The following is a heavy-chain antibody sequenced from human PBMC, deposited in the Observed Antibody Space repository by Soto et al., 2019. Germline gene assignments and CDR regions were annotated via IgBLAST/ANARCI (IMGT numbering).Heavy chain of an antibody. D-gene: IGHD2-15*01. CDR2: RYYSEST. J-gene: IGHJ4*02. CDR1: GGSITTGGYY. CDR3: ARTKRSGGSCYSWPLDY. Sequence: SETLSLTCTVSGGSITTGGYYWSWIRQLPGKGLEWIGHRYYSESTYYNPSLKSRVSISLDTSKNQFSLKLSFVTAADTAMYYCARTKRSGGSCYSWPLDYWGQGTPVTVSS. V-gene: IGHV4-31*03.